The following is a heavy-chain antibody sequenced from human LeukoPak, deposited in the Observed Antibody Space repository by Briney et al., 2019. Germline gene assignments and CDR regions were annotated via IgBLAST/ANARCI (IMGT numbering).Heavy chain of an antibody. Sequence: ASVKVSCKASGYPFTTYDINWVRQATGQGLGWMWWINPNSGNTNCAQKFKGRVTMTRDTAMGTAYVELSSLTSEDTAVYYCASEKWVKREGVYYYYGITVWGQGTTVTVSS. J-gene: IGHJ6*02. CDR2: INPNSGNT. CDR3: ASEKWVKREGVYYYYGITV. CDR1: GYPFTTYD. D-gene: IGHD1-26*01. V-gene: IGHV1-8*01.